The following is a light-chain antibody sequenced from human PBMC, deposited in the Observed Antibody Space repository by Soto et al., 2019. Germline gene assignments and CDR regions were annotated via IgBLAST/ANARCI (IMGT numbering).Light chain of an antibody. CDR2: WTS. V-gene: IGKV4-1*01. Sequence: DIVMTQSPDSLAVSLGERATINCKSSQSVLYSSNNNNYLAWYQQKPGQPPKLLIYWTSTRESGVPDRFSGSRSGTDFTLTISSLQAEDVAVYYCQQYYSTPLFGQGTKLEIK. J-gene: IGKJ2*01. CDR1: QSVLYSSNNNNY. CDR3: QQYYSTPL.